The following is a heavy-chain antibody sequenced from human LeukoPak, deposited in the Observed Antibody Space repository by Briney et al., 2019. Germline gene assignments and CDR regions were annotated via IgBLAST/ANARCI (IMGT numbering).Heavy chain of an antibody. Sequence: PGTSLRLSCAASGFTFSSYAIHWVRQAPGKGLEWVAVISFDGTDAFYADSVKGRFTISRDNSKNTLYLQMNSLRAEDTAVYYCAKASAMIVVVSKHFDYWGQGTLVTVSS. V-gene: IGHV3-30*04. CDR1: GFTFSSYA. CDR3: AKASAMIVVVSKHFDY. CDR2: ISFDGTDA. J-gene: IGHJ4*02. D-gene: IGHD3-22*01.